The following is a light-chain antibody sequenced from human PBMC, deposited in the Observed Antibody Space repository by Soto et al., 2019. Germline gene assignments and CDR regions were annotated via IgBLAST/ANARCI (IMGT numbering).Light chain of an antibody. CDR1: ISNIGSNY. CDR2: TND. Sequence: QSVLTQPPSASATPGQRVTISCSGSISNIGSNYVYWYQQLPGTAPKLLIYTNDQRPSGVPDRFSGSKSGTSASLAISGLRSEDEADYYCAAWDDSLRGGVFGGGTKLTVL. J-gene: IGLJ3*02. V-gene: IGLV1-47*02. CDR3: AAWDDSLRGGV.